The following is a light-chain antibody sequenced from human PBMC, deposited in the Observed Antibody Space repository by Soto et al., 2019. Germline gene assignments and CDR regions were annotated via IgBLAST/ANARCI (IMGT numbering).Light chain of an antibody. CDR3: LQDYNYPWT. J-gene: IGKJ1*01. CDR2: AAS. V-gene: IGKV1-39*01. CDR1: QSISSY. Sequence: IQMTQSPSSVSASVGARVTITCRASQSISSYLNWYQQKPGKAPKLLIYAASSLQSGVPSRFSGSGSGTDFTLTITSLQPEDFATYYCLQDYNYPWTFGQGTKVEIK.